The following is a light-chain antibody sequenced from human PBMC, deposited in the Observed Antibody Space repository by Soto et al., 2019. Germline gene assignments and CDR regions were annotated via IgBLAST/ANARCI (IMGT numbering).Light chain of an antibody. V-gene: IGKV1-5*01. Sequence: DLEITQXSSXLXRSVXDCVSINFRASQTISRWLAWYQQKPGKAPRLLIYTASTLESGVPSRFSASGSGTEFTLTISSLHPDDFATYYCQEYNNYWTFGQGTKV. CDR2: TAS. CDR1: QTISRW. J-gene: IGKJ1*01. CDR3: QEYNNYWT.